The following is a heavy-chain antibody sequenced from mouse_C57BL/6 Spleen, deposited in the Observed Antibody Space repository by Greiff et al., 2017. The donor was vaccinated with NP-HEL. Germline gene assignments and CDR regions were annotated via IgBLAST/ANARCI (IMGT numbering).Heavy chain of an antibody. CDR3: ARLNYYGSSGGAMDY. CDR2: ISSGGSYT. J-gene: IGHJ4*01. CDR1: GFTFSSYG. V-gene: IGHV5-6*01. D-gene: IGHD1-1*01. Sequence: EVMLVESGGDLVKPGGSLKLSCAASGFTFSSYGMSWVRQTPDKRLEWVATISSGGSYTYYPDSVKGRFTISRDNAKNTLYLQMSSLKSEDTAMYYCARLNYYGSSGGAMDYWGQGTSVTVSS.